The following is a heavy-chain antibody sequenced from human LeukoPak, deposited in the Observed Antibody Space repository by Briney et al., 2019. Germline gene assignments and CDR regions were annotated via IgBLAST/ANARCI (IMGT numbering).Heavy chain of an antibody. V-gene: IGHV3-53*01. D-gene: IGHD1-26*01. CDR1: GFSVSTNF. J-gene: IGHJ6*02. CDR3: ARDVVGATGDYYGMDV. Sequence: GGSLRLSCAASGFSVSTNFMSWVRQTPGKGLEWVSVISSADSTYYADSVKGRFTISRDNSKNTLYLQMNSLRGEDTAVYYCARDVVGATGDYYGMDVWGQGTTVIVSS. CDR2: ISSADST.